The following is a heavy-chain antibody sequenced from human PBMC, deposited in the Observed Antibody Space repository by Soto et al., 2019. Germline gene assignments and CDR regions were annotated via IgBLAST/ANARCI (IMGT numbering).Heavy chain of an antibody. Sequence: ASVKVSCKASGYTFTSYAMHWVRQAPGQRLEWMGWINAGNGNTKYSQKFQGRVTITRDTSASTAYMELSSLRSEDTAVYYCARWGVTMVRGAPAGYMDVCGKGTTVTVAS. J-gene: IGHJ6*03. D-gene: IGHD3-10*01. CDR3: ARWGVTMVRGAPAGYMDV. CDR2: INAGNGNT. V-gene: IGHV1-3*01. CDR1: GYTFTSYA.